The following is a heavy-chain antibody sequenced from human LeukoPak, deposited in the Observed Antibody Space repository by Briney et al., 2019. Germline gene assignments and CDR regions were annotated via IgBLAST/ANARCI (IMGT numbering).Heavy chain of an antibody. J-gene: IGHJ4*02. V-gene: IGHV1-18*01. CDR1: GYTFTSYG. CDR2: ISAYNGNT. CDR3: AKDLVCSSTSCYGFDY. D-gene: IGHD2-2*01. Sequence: ASVKVSCKASGYTFTSYGISWVRQAPGQGLEWMGWISAYNGNTNYAQKLQGRVTMTTNTSTSTAYMELRSLRSDDTAVYYCAKDLVCSSTSCYGFDYWGQGTLVTVSS.